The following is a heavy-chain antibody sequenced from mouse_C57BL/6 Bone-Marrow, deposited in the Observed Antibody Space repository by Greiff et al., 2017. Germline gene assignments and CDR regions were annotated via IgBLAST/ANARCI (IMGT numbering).Heavy chain of an antibody. CDR3: ARQLRLRRKGAMDY. CDR1: GYTFTSYG. CDR2: IYPRSGNT. Sequence: VQLQQSGAELARPGASVKLSCTASGYTFTSYGISWVKQRPGQGLEWIGEIYPRSGNTYYNEKFKGKATLTADKSSSTAYMELRSLTSEDSAVYFCARQLRLRRKGAMDYWGQGTSVTVSS. V-gene: IGHV1-81*01. J-gene: IGHJ4*01. D-gene: IGHD3-2*02.